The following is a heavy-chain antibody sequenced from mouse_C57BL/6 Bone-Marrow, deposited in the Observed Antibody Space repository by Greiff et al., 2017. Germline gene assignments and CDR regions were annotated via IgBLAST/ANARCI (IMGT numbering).Heavy chain of an antibody. CDR3: ARLAVITTVVAFDY. D-gene: IGHD1-1*01. V-gene: IGHV5-6*01. CDR2: ISSGGSYT. CDR1: GFTFSSYG. Sequence: EVQVVESGGDLVKPGGSLKLSCAASGFTFSSYGMSWVRQTPDKRLEWVATISSGGSYTYYPDSVKGRFTISRDNAKNTLYLQMSSLKSEDTAMYYCARLAVITTVVAFDYWGQGTTLTVSS. J-gene: IGHJ2*01.